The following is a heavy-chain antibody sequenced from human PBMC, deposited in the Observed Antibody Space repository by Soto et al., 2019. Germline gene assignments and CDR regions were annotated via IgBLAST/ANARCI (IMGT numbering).Heavy chain of an antibody. V-gene: IGHV5-51*01. CDR2: IYPGDSDT. CDR1: GYSFTTYW. J-gene: IGHJ6*02. CDR3: ARPREAGKYYYGVDV. Sequence: GESLKISCKGSGYSFTTYWIGWVRQVPGKGLEWMGIIYPGDSDTRYSPSFQGQVSISADKSISTAYLQWSSLKASDTAMYYCARPREAGKYYYGVDVWGQGTTVTVSS. D-gene: IGHD6-19*01.